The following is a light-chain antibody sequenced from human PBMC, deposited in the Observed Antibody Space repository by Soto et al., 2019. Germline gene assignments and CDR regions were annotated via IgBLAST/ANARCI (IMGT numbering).Light chain of an antibody. J-gene: IGLJ1*01. CDR2: DVS. V-gene: IGLV2-11*01. CDR3: CSYAGSYTYG. CDR1: SSDVGGYNY. Sequence: QSALTQPRSVSGSPGQSVTISCTGTSSDVGGYNYVSWYQQHPGKAPKLMIYDVSKRPSGVPDRFSGSKSGNTASLTISGLQAEDEADYYCCSYAGSYTYGFGTGTKRTGL.